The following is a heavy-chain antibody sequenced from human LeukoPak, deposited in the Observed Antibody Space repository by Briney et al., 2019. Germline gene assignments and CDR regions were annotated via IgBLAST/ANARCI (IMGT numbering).Heavy chain of an antibody. Sequence: ASVKVSRKASGGTFSSYAISWVRQAPGQGLEWMGGIISIFGTANYAQKFQGRVTITADKSTSTAYMELSSLRSEDTAVYYCARDGRITMVRGVIITQDYYFDYWGQGTLVTVSS. CDR2: IISIFGTA. CDR3: ARDGRITMVRGVIITQDYYFDY. V-gene: IGHV1-69*06. D-gene: IGHD3-10*01. J-gene: IGHJ4*02. CDR1: GGTFSSYA.